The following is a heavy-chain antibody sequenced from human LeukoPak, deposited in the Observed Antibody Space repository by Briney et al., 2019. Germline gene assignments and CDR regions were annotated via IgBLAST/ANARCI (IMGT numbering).Heavy chain of an antibody. J-gene: IGHJ4*02. Sequence: GGSLRLSCAASGFTFSSYSMNWVRQAPGKGLEWVSSISSSSYIYYADSVKGRFTISRDNAKNSLYLQMNSLRAEDTAVYYCARLATGQYGGNIDYWGQGTLVTVSS. V-gene: IGHV3-21*01. CDR1: GFTFSSYS. CDR3: ARLATGQYGGNIDY. CDR2: ISSSSYI. D-gene: IGHD4-23*01.